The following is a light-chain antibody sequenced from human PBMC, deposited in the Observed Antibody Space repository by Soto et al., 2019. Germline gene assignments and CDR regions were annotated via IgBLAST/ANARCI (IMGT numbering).Light chain of an antibody. J-gene: IGKJ4*01. V-gene: IGKV2-28*01. Sequence: DIVMTQSPLSLPVTPGEPASISSRPSQSLLHSNGYNYLDWYLRKPGQSPQLLIYLGSNRASGVPDRFSGSGSGTDFTLKISRVEAEDVGVYYCMQALQTPLTFGGGTKVEIK. CDR3: MQALQTPLT. CDR1: QSLLHSNGYNY. CDR2: LGS.